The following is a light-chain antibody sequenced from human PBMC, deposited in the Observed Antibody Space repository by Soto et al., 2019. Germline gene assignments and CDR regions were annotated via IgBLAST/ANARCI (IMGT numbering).Light chain of an antibody. CDR3: QQYGSSPIYT. CDR1: QSVSSSY. CDR2: GAS. V-gene: IGKV3-20*01. Sequence: EIVLTQSPGTLSLSPGKRATLSCRANQSVSSSYLAWYQQKPGQAPRLLIYGASGRATGIPDRFSGSGSGTDFTLTISRLEPEDFAVYYCQQYGSSPIYTFGQGTKQEIK. J-gene: IGKJ2*01.